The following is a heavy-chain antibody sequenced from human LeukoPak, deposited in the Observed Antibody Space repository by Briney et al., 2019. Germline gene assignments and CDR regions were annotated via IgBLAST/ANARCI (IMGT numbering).Heavy chain of an antibody. CDR2: INHSGST. CDR1: GGSFSGYY. D-gene: IGHD3-3*01. Sequence: SETLSLTCAVYGGSFSGYYWSWIRQPPGKGLEWIGEINHSGSTNYNPSLKSRVTISVDTSKNQFSLKLSSVSAADTALYYCASQQYYDLPGGAFDFWGQGTMVTVSP. CDR3: ASQQYYDLPGGAFDF. V-gene: IGHV4-34*01. J-gene: IGHJ3*01.